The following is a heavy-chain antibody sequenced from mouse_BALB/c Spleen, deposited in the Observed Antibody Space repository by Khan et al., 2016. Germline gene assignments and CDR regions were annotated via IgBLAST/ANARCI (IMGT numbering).Heavy chain of an antibody. CDR3: ARSSTWDGFAY. J-gene: IGHJ3*01. Sequence: EVKLEVSGPGLVKPSQSLSLTCSVTGYSITSDYAWNWIRQFPGNKLEWMGFISYSGSTSYNPSLKSRISITRDTSKNQFFLHLISVTTEDTGTYYCARSSTWDGFAYWGQGTLVTVSA. V-gene: IGHV3-2*02. CDR1: GYSITSDYA. CDR2: ISYSGST. D-gene: IGHD4-1*01.